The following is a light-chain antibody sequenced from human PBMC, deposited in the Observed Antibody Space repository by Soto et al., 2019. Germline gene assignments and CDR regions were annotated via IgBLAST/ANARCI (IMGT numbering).Light chain of an antibody. Sequence: EIVMTQSPATLSVSPGERATLSCRASQSVTSNLAWYQQKPGQAPSLLIYAASTRATGIPARFSGSGSGTEFTLTISSLQSEDFAVYYCLQYNNWPPWTFGQGTKVEIK. CDR1: QSVTSN. CDR2: AAS. V-gene: IGKV3-15*01. CDR3: LQYNNWPPWT. J-gene: IGKJ1*01.